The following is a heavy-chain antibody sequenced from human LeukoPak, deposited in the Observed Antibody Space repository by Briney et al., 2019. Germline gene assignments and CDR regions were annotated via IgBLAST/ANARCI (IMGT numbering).Heavy chain of an antibody. CDR1: GDSIRRYY. CDR2: IYHSGST. CDR3: ARATSGWSSPPFDY. J-gene: IGHJ4*02. V-gene: IGHV4-59*01. Sequence: SETLSLTCTVSGDSIRRYYWSWIRLPPGKGLEWIGYIYHSGSTDYNPSLKSRVTISVDTSKSQFSLKLSSVSAADTGVYYCARATSGWSSPPFDYWGQGTLVTVSS. D-gene: IGHD6-19*01.